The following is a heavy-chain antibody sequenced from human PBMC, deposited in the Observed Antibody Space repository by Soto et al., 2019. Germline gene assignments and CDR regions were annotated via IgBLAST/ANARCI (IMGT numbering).Heavy chain of an antibody. D-gene: IGHD3-22*01. Sequence: GSLRLSCAASGFTFRDYAMSWVRQAPGKGLEWVSGISGSGGSTYYAKSVKGRFTISRDNSKNTLYLQMNSLRAEDTAVYYCAKDTYYYESSGFRYFDYWGQGTLVTVSS. CDR1: GFTFRDYA. V-gene: IGHV3-23*01. CDR3: AKDTYYYESSGFRYFDY. J-gene: IGHJ4*02. CDR2: ISGSGGST.